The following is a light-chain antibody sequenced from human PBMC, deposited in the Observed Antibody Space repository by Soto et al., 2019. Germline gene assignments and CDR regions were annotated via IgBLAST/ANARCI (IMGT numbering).Light chain of an antibody. CDR3: QQYNPYT. CDR2: DAS. V-gene: IGKV1-5*01. Sequence: DIQMTQSPSTLSASVGDRVTITCRASQSISSWLAWYQQKPGKAPKLLIYDASSLESGVPSRFSGSGSGTEFTLTISSLQPDDFATYYCQQYNPYTFGQGTKVDIK. J-gene: IGKJ2*01. CDR1: QSISSW.